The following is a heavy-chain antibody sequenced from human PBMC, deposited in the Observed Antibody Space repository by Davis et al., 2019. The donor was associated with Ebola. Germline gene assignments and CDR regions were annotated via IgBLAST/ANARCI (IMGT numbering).Heavy chain of an antibody. CDR1: GGTFSSYA. V-gene: IGHV1-69*11. Sequence: SVKVSCKASGGTFSSYAISWVRQAPGQGLEWMGIINPSGGSTSYAQKFQGRVTITADESTSTAYMELSSLRSEDTAVYYCIVGVAATLGYWGQGTLVTVSS. CDR3: IVGVAATLGY. J-gene: IGHJ4*02. D-gene: IGHD2-15*01. CDR2: INPSGGST.